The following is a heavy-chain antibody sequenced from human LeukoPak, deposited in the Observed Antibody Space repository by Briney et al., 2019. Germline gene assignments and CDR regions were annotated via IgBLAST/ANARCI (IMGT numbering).Heavy chain of an antibody. J-gene: IGHJ4*02. CDR3: AKVSKLGCSGVSCYSAFDY. CDR1: GYTFTAYY. D-gene: IGHD2-15*01. Sequence: GASVKVSCKASGYTFTAYYIHWVRQAPGQGLEWMGWINPNSGGTDYVQEFQGRVTMTRDTSISTAYMELNRLTSDDAAVYYCAKVSKLGCSGVSCYSAFDYWGQGSLVTVSS. V-gene: IGHV1-2*02. CDR2: INPNSGGT.